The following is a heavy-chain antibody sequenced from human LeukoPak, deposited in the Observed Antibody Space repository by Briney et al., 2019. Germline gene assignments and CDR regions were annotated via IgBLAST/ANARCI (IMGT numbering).Heavy chain of an antibody. V-gene: IGHV3-33*01. J-gene: IGHJ4*02. CDR2: IWYDGSNK. CDR1: GFTFSSYG. Sequence: GGSLRLSCAASGFTFSSYGMHWVRQAPGKGLEWVAVIWYDGSNKYYADSVKGRFTISRDNSKNTLYLQMNSLRAEDTAVYYCASDRTYCGGDCYPPYYFDYWGQGTLVTVSS. D-gene: IGHD2-21*02. CDR3: ASDRTYCGGDCYPPYYFDY.